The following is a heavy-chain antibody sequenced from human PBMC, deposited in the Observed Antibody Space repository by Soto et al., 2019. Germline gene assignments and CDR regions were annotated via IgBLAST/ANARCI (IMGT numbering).Heavy chain of an antibody. CDR3: ARDRKRIAAAGSTLNWFDP. Sequence: PSETLSLTCTVSGGSISSYYWSWIRQPAGKGLEWIGRIYTSGSTNYNPSLKSRVTMSVDTSKNQFSLKLSSVTAADTAVYYCARDRKRIAAAGSTLNWFDPWGQGTLVTVSS. J-gene: IGHJ5*02. CDR1: GGSISSYY. D-gene: IGHD6-13*01. V-gene: IGHV4-4*07. CDR2: IYTSGST.